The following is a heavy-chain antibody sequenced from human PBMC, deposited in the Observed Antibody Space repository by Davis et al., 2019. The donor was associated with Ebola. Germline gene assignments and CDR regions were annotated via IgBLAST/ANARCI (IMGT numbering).Heavy chain of an antibody. CDR3: ARDRSVTTVTNFDY. D-gene: IGHD4-17*01. CDR1: GGSFSGYY. J-gene: IGHJ4*02. V-gene: IGHV4-34*01. CDR2: INHSGST. Sequence: SETLSLTCAVYGGSFSGYYWSWIRQPPGKGLEWIGEINHSGSTNYNPSLKSRVTISVDTSKNQFSLKLSSVTAADTAVYYCARDRSVTTVTNFDYWGQGTLVTVSS.